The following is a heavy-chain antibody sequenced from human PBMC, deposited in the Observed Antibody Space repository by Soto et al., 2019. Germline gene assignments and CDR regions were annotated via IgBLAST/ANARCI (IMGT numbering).Heavy chain of an antibody. D-gene: IGHD3-22*01. J-gene: IGHJ4*02. CDR3: ARRKGDYYDSSGYHYYFDY. Sequence: ASVKVSCKASGYTFADYYVHWVRQAPGQGLEWMGWINPNSGGTKSAQKFQGRVTMTRDTSISTAYMELSRLRSDDTAVYYCARRKGDYYDSSGYHYYFDYWGQGTLVTVSS. CDR1: GYTFADYY. CDR2: INPNSGGT. V-gene: IGHV1-2*02.